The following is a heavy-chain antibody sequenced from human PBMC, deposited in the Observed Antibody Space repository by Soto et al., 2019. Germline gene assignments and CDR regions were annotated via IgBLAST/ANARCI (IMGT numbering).Heavy chain of an antibody. CDR2: IYYSGST. Sequence: QVQLQESGPGLVKPSQTLSLTCTVSGGSISSGGYHWSWIRQHPGKGLEWIGYIYYSGSTYYNPSLKSRVTISVDTSKNQFSLKLSSVTAADTAVYYCARFSVRKKRGDREVDYWGQGTLVTVSS. CDR1: GGSISSGGYH. D-gene: IGHD2-21*01. CDR3: ARFSVRKKRGDREVDY. V-gene: IGHV4-31*03. J-gene: IGHJ4*02.